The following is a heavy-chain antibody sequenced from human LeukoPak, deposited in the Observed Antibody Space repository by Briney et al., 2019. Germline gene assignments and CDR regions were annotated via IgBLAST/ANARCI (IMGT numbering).Heavy chain of an antibody. CDR3: TTDGPLLLWFGEP. Sequence: GGSLRLSCAASGFTFSNAWMSWVRQAPGKGLEWVGRIKSKTDGGTTDYAAPVKGRFTISRDDSKNTQYLQMNSLKTEDTAVYYCTTDGPLLLWFGEPWGQGTLVTVSS. CDR2: IKSKTDGGTT. V-gene: IGHV3-15*01. D-gene: IGHD3-10*01. CDR1: GFTFSNAW. J-gene: IGHJ5*02.